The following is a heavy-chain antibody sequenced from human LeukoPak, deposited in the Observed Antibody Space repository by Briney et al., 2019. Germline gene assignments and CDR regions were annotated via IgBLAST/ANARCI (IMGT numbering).Heavy chain of an antibody. V-gene: IGHV1-69*13. Sequence: GASVKVSCKASGYTFTGYYMHWVRQAPGQGLEWMGGIIPIFGTANYAQKFQGRVTITADESTSTAYMELSSLRSEDTAVYYCARDSWGHKYYFDYWGQGTLVTVSS. CDR1: GYTFTGYY. D-gene: IGHD2-15*01. CDR2: IIPIFGTA. J-gene: IGHJ4*02. CDR3: ARDSWGHKYYFDY.